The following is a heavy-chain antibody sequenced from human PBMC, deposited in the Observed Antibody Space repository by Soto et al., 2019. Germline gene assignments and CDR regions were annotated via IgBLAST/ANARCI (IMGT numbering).Heavy chain of an antibody. CDR3: ARLRGYSYGPYDS. Sequence: PSETLSLTCTVSGGSVSRGSYYWSWIRQPPGKEVEWIGYMYYSGSTNYSPSLRGRVSISVDTSKNQFSLNLRSVTPADTAMYFCARLRGYSYGPYDSWGQGTLVTVSS. CDR1: GGSVSRGSYY. J-gene: IGHJ4*02. V-gene: IGHV4-61*01. CDR2: MYYSGST. D-gene: IGHD5-18*01.